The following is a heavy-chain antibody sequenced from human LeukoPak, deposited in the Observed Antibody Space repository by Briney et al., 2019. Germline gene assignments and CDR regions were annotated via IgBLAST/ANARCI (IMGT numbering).Heavy chain of an antibody. CDR2: IKQDGSEK. CDR1: GLTFTAYW. D-gene: IGHD1-26*01. Sequence: PGGSLRLSCVVSGLTFTAYWMSSVRQAPGKGLEWVANIKQDGSEKYYVDSVKGRFTMSIDNAKNSLYLQMNSLRAQDTAVYYCTRVRWELRGVGSYFEYWGQGALVTVSS. CDR3: TRVRWELRGVGSYFEY. J-gene: IGHJ4*02. V-gene: IGHV3-7*01.